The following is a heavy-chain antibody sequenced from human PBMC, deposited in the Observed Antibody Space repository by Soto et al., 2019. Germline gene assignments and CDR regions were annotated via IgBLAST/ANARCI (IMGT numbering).Heavy chain of an antibody. CDR3: ARATRTWFDP. J-gene: IGHJ5*02. CDR2: TYYRSKWYN. D-gene: IGHD4-17*01. V-gene: IGHV6-1*01. Sequence: SQTLSLTCAISGDSVSSNSATWNRIRQSPSRGLEWLGRTYYRSKWYNEYAVSVKSRITINPDTSKNQFSLQLNSVTPEDTAVYYCARATRTWFDPWGQGTLVTV. CDR1: GDSVSSNSAT.